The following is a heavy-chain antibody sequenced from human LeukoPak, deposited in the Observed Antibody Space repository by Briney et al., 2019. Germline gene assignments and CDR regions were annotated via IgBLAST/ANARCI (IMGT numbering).Heavy chain of an antibody. CDR1: GYTFTSYG. V-gene: IGHV1-18*01. Sequence: ASVKVSCKASGYTFTSYGISWVRQAPEQGLGWMGWISAYNGNTNYAQNLQGRVTMTTDTSTSTAYMELRSLRSDDTAVYYCARDWYSAAGNSYFDYWGQGALVTVSP. CDR3: ARDWYSAAGNSYFDY. D-gene: IGHD6-13*01. CDR2: ISAYNGNT. J-gene: IGHJ4*02.